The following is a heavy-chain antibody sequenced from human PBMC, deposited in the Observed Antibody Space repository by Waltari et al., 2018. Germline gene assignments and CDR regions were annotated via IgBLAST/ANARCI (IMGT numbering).Heavy chain of an antibody. Sequence: EVKVLESGGGLVQSGGSLRLSCEATVLSFATEEKGGVRQAPGKGLEWVSGISGSGVSAFYADSVKGRFTISRDNSKNTLYLQMNSLRAEDTALYFCAKGRTAGLSDSYYAINVWGQGTTVTVSS. CDR2: ISGSGVSA. D-gene: IGHD1-1*01. J-gene: IGHJ6*02. V-gene: IGHV3-23*01. CDR1: VLSFATEE. CDR3: AKGRTAGLSDSYYAINV.